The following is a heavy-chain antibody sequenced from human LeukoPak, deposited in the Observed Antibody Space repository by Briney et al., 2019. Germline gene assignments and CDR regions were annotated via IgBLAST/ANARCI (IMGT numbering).Heavy chain of an antibody. V-gene: IGHV3-23*01. Sequence: GGSLRLSCAASGFTFSSYSMTWVRQAPGKGLEWVSIISGSGDITFYADSVKGRFTISRDNSKNTLYLEMNSLRSEDTAVYYCARGGSKYWGQGTLVTVSS. J-gene: IGHJ4*02. CDR3: ARGGSKY. CDR1: GFTFSSYS. CDR2: ISGSGDIT.